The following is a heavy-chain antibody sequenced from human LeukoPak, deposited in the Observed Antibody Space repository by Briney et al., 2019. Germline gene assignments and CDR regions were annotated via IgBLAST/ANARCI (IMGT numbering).Heavy chain of an antibody. CDR2: IIPILGIA. Sequence: ASVKVSCKASGGTFSNYAISWVRQAPGQGLEWMGRIIPILGIANYAQKFQGRVTITADKSTSTAYMELSSLRSEDTAVYYCARDSNYGSGKYYFDYWGQGTLVTVSS. V-gene: IGHV1-69*04. D-gene: IGHD3-10*01. CDR3: ARDSNYGSGKYYFDY. J-gene: IGHJ4*02. CDR1: GGTFSNYA.